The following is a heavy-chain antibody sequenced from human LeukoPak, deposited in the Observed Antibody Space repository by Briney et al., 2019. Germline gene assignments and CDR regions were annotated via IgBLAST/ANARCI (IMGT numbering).Heavy chain of an antibody. J-gene: IGHJ4*02. CDR2: IYYSGST. V-gene: IGHV4-59*08. D-gene: IGHD5-12*01. CDR3: ARQWGSGYLYYFDY. Sequence: PSETLSLTCTVSGGSISSYYWSWIRQPPGKGLEWIGYIYYSGSTNYNPSLKSRGTISVDTSKNQFSLKLNSVTAADTAVYYCARQWGSGYLYYFDYWGQGTLVTVSS. CDR1: GGSISSYY.